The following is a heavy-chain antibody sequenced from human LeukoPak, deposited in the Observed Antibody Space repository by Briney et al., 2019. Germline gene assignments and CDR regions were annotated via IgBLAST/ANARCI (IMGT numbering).Heavy chain of an antibody. Sequence: GGSLRLSCAASGFSFSSFGMHWVRQAPGKGLEWVASIRYDGSNKHYTDSVKGRFTISRDNSGNTVYLQMHSLRPEDTALYCCAKEYSTYDYFDYWGQGTLVTVSS. J-gene: IGHJ4*02. D-gene: IGHD5-12*01. CDR1: GFSFSSFG. CDR3: AKEYSTYDYFDY. V-gene: IGHV3-30*02. CDR2: IRYDGSNK.